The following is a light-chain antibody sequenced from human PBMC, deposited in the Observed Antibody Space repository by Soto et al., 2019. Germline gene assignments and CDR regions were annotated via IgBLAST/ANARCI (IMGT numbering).Light chain of an antibody. CDR2: DND. Sequence: QSVLTQPPAVSAAPGQKLTISCAETTSNIGDNYVSWYQQVPGAAPKLLMYDNDKRPSGIPDRFSGSKSGTSATLGITGLQTGDEADYYCGTWDSSLSAVVFGGGTKLTVL. CDR3: GTWDSSLSAVV. V-gene: IGLV1-51*01. CDR1: TSNIGDNY. J-gene: IGLJ2*01.